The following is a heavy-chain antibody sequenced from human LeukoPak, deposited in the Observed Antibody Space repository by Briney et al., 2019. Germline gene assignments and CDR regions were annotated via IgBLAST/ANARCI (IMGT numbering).Heavy chain of an antibody. Sequence: GGSLRLSCAASGFTFSSYWMSWVRQAPGKGLEWVANIKQDGSEKYYVASVKGRFTISRDNAKNSLYLQMNSLRAEDTAVYYCATYSSLNRREFQYWGQGTLLTVSS. CDR3: ATYSSLNRREFQY. CDR1: GFTFSSYW. D-gene: IGHD3-22*01. J-gene: IGHJ1*01. V-gene: IGHV3-7*01. CDR2: IKQDGSEK.